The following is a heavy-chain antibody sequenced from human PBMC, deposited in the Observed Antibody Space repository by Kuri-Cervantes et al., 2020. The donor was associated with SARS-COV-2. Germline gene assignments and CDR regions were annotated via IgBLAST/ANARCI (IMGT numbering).Heavy chain of an antibody. D-gene: IGHD2-8*02. J-gene: IGHJ6*03. CDR1: GGSINSGGYY. CDR3: ARGRRGYSSGTFYDYMDV. V-gene: IGHV4-31*01. CDR2: VYYSGYT. Sequence: SETLSLTCTVSGGSINSGGYYWSWVRQLPGKGLEWIGYVYYSGYTYYNPSLKRLVTISIDTSKNQFSLSLTSVTAADTGVYFCARGRRGYSSGTFYDYMDVWGKGTTVTVSS.